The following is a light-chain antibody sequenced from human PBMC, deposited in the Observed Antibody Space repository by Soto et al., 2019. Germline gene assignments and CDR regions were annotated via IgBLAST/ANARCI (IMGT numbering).Light chain of an antibody. V-gene: IGLV2-14*01. CDR1: SSDVGGYDY. J-gene: IGLJ1*01. CDR2: EVT. Sequence: QPALTQPASVSGSPGQSLAISCTGTSSDVGGYDYVSWYQQHSDKAPKLIIYEVTKRPSGVSNRFSGSKSGNTASLTISGLQLDDEADYYCSSHTSGDTRVFGSGTKVTVL. CDR3: SSHTSGDTRV.